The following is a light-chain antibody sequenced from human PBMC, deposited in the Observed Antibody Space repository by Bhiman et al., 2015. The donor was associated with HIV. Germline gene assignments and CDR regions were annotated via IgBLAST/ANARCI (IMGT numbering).Light chain of an antibody. Sequence: QSALTQPASVSGSPGQSITISCTGTTSDVGGYNYVSWYQQHPGKGPKLMIYDVSNRPSGVSNRFSGSKSGNTASLTISGLQAEDEADYYCSSYATSSTSLYVFGTGAKVTVL. V-gene: IGLV2-14*03. CDR2: DVS. CDR1: TSDVGGYNY. CDR3: SSYATSSTSLYV. J-gene: IGLJ1*01.